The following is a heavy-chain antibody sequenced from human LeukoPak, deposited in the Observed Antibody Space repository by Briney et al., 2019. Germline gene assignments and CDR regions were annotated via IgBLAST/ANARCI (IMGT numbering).Heavy chain of an antibody. Sequence: ASVKVSCKASGYTFTSYAMHWVRQAPGQRLEWMGWINAGNGNTKYSQKFQGRVTITRDMSTSTAYMELSSLRSEDTAVYYCAADLHYYDSSGYYYGDYWGQGTLVTVSS. CDR1: GYTFTSYA. J-gene: IGHJ4*02. V-gene: IGHV1-3*01. CDR3: AADLHYYDSSGYYYGDY. D-gene: IGHD3-22*01. CDR2: INAGNGNT.